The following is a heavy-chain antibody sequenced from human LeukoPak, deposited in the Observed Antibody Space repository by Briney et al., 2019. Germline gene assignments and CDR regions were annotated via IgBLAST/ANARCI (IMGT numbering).Heavy chain of an antibody. CDR2: IDPSDSYT. CDR3: ASAYCDGGCYPNY. J-gene: IGHJ4*02. V-gene: IGHV5-10-1*01. CDR1: GYTFTSYW. D-gene: IGHD2-21*02. Sequence: GESLKISCKGSGYTFTSYWINWVRQKPGKGLEWMGRIDPSDSYTDYSPSFQGHVTISVDKSTSTAHLQWSNLKASDTAIYYCASAYCDGGCYPNYWGQGALVTVSS.